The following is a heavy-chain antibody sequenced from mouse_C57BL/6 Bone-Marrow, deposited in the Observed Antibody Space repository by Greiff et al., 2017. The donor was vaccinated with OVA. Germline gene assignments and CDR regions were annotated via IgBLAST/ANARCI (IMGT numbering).Heavy chain of an antibody. J-gene: IGHJ2*01. CDR2: INYDGSST. D-gene: IGHD1-1*01. Sequence: DVQLVESEGGLVQPGSSMKLSCTASGFTFSDYYMAWVRQVPEKGLEWVANINYDGSSTYYLDSLKSRFIISRDNAKNILYLQMSSLKSEDTATYYCARYGKDYFDYWGQGTTLTVSS. CDR1: GFTFSDYY. CDR3: ARYGKDYFDY. V-gene: IGHV5-16*01.